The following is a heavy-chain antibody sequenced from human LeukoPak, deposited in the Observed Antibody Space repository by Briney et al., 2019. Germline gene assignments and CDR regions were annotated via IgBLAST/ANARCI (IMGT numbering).Heavy chain of an antibody. V-gene: IGHV3-23*01. Sequence: GGSLRLSCAGTGFTFSSPAMSWVRQAPGKGLEWVSAISASGGSTYCADSVKGRFTISRDNSKSSVYLQMSSLRVEDTAVYYCAKRYCSGGSCYSGDWGQGTLVTVSP. CDR1: GFTFSSPA. CDR2: ISASGGST. J-gene: IGHJ4*02. CDR3: AKRYCSGGSCYSGD. D-gene: IGHD2-15*01.